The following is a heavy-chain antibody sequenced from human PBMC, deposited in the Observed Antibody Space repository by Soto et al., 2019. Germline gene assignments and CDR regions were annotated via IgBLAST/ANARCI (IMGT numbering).Heavy chain of an antibody. CDR1: GFTFSSYG. CDR3: ASSRGSHYDFWSGAPKNYYYGMDV. D-gene: IGHD3-3*01. V-gene: IGHV3-33*01. CDR2: IWYDGSNK. Sequence: PGGSLRLSCAASGFTFSSYGMHWVRQAPGKGLEWVAVIWYDGSNKYYADSVKGRFTISRDNSKNTLYLQMNSLRAEDTAVYYCASSRGSHYDFWSGAPKNYYYGMDVWGQGTTVTVSS. J-gene: IGHJ6*02.